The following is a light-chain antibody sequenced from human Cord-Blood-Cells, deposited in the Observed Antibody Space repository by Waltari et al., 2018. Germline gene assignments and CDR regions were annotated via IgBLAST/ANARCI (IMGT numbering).Light chain of an antibody. CDR1: QSVSSN. CDR3: QQYNNWPPLT. CDR2: GAS. V-gene: IGKV3-15*01. Sequence: EMVMTQPQPPLPLPPGKEPTLSCRASQSVSSNLAWYQQKPGQAPRLLIYGASTRATGIPARFSGSGSGTEFTLTISSLQSEDFAVYYCQQYNNWPPLTFGGGTKVEIK. J-gene: IGKJ4*01.